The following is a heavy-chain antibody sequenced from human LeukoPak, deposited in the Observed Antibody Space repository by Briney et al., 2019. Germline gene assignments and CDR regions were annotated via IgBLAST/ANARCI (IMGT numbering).Heavy chain of an antibody. J-gene: IGHJ4*02. CDR1: GFTFSSYS. CDR2: INHSGST. D-gene: IGHD2-2*01. Sequence: GSLRLSCAASGFTFSSYSMNWVRQAPGKGLEWIGEINHSGSTNYNPSLKSRVSISVDTSKNQFSLKLNSVTAADTAVYYCARAPGAAIDWGQGTLVTVSS. V-gene: IGHV4-34*01. CDR3: ARAPGAAID.